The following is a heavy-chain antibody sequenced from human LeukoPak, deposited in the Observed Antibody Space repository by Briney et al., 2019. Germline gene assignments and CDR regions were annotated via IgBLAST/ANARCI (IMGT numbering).Heavy chain of an antibody. D-gene: IGHD3-9*01. Sequence: GGSLRLSCAASGFTFSSYSMNWVRQAPGKGLEWVSSISSSSSYIYYADSVKGRFTISRDNAKNSLYLQMNSLRAEDTAVYYCARVGSYHDILTGQNWFDPWGQGTLVTVSS. CDR3: ARVGSYHDILTGQNWFDP. V-gene: IGHV3-21*01. J-gene: IGHJ5*02. CDR2: ISSSSSYI. CDR1: GFTFSSYS.